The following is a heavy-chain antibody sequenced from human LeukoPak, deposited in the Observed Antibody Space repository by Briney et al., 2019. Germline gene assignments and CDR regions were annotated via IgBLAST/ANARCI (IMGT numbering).Heavy chain of an antibody. CDR3: ARSHPYYGSGSTAPRGDY. Sequence: GGSLRLSCAASGFTVSSNYMSWVRQAPGKGLEWVSVIYSGGSTYYADSVKGRFTISRDNSKNTLYLQMNSLGAEDTAVYYCARSHPYYGSGSTAPRGDYWGQGTLVTVSS. V-gene: IGHV3-66*01. CDR1: GFTVSSNY. J-gene: IGHJ4*02. D-gene: IGHD3-10*01. CDR2: IYSGGST.